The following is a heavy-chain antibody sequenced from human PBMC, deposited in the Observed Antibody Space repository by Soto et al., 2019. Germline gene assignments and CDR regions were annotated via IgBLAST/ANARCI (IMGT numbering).Heavy chain of an antibody. D-gene: IGHD3-22*01. CDR2: ISAYNGNT. J-gene: IGHJ4*02. V-gene: IGHV1-18*01. Sequence: QVQLVQSGAEVKKPGASVKVSCKASGYTFTSYGISWVRQAPGQGLEWMGWISAYNGNTNYAQKLQGRVTMTPDTSTSTAYMELRSLRSDDTAVYYCARAQYYYDSSGPRGYYFDYWGQGTLVTVSS. CDR3: ARAQYYYDSSGPRGYYFDY. CDR1: GYTFTSYG.